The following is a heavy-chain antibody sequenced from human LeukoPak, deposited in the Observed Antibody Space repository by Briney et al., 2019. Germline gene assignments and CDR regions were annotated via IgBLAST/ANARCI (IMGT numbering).Heavy chain of an antibody. Sequence: ASVKVSCKASGYTFTSYAMHWVRQAPGQRLEWMGWINAGNGNTKYSRKFQGRVTITRDTSASTAYMELSSLRSEDTAVYYCARDRDVVVVAALDYWGQGTLVTVSS. V-gene: IGHV1-3*01. CDR1: GYTFTSYA. CDR3: ARDRDVVVVAALDY. CDR2: INAGNGNT. J-gene: IGHJ4*02. D-gene: IGHD2-15*01.